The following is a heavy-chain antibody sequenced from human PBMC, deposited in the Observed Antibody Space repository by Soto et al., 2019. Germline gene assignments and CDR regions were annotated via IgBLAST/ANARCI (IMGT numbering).Heavy chain of an antibody. J-gene: IGHJ6*02. Sequence: ASVKVSCKASGYTFTSYYMHWVRQAPGQGLEWMGIINPSGGSTSYAQKFRDRVTMTRDTSTSTVYMELSSLRAEDTAVYYCARDPNIVLVPAALRSYYYYYGMDVWGQGTTVTVSS. D-gene: IGHD2-2*01. V-gene: IGHV1-46*01. CDR2: INPSGGST. CDR1: GYTFTSYY. CDR3: ARDPNIVLVPAALRSYYYYYGMDV.